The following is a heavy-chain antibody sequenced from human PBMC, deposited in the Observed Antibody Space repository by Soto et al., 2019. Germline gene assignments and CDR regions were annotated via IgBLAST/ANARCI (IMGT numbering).Heavy chain of an antibody. J-gene: IGHJ6*03. Sequence: QVQLVQSGAEVKRPGASVTVSCRSSGDTFNDYYIHWVRQAPGQGLEGMGWINPNGGVTKYAQKFQGWVSMNRDTYIRTVYMQLSRLRSDDTAVYYCARESGGATANLDYYYFYMDVWGTGTTVTVSS. CDR3: ARESGGATANLDYYYFYMDV. D-gene: IGHD5-12*01. CDR1: GDTFNDYY. CDR2: INPNGGVT. V-gene: IGHV1-2*04.